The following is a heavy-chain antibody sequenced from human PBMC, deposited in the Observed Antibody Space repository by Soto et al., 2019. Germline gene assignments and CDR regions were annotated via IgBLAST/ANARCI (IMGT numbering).Heavy chain of an antibody. CDR1: GGTFSSYT. D-gene: IGHD4-17*01. Sequence: SLKVSCKASGGTFSSYTISWVRQAPGQGLVWMGRIIPILGIANYAEKFQGRVTITADKSTSTAYMELSSLRSEDTALYYCTSSRGLSTVTTYYFDYWG. J-gene: IGHJ4*01. V-gene: IGHV1-69*02. CDR2: IIPILGIA. CDR3: TSSRGLSTVTTYYFDY.